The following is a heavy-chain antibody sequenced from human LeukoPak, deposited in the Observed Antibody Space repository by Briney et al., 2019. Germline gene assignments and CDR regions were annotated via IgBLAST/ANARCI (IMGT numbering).Heavy chain of an antibody. V-gene: IGHV1-18*01. CDR2: ISAYNGNT. CDR1: GYTFTSYG. Sequence: EASVKVSCKASGYTFTSYGISWGRQAPGQGLEWMGWISAYNGNTNYAQKLQGRVTMTTDTSTSTAYMELRSLRSDDTAVYYCARAEGFITMVRGVVRGVPDYWGQGTLVTVSS. J-gene: IGHJ4*02. D-gene: IGHD3-10*01. CDR3: ARAEGFITMVRGVVRGVPDY.